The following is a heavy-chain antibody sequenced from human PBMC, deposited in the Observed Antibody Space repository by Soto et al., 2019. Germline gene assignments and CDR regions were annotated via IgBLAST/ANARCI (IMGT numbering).Heavy chain of an antibody. Sequence: SVKVSCKASGGTFSSYAISWVRQAPGQGLEWMGGIIPIFGTANYAQKFQGRVTITANESTSTAYMELSSLRSEDTAVYYCARGYCSSTSCYKWRNYYYYGMDVWGQGTTVTVSS. J-gene: IGHJ6*02. CDR1: GGTFSSYA. D-gene: IGHD2-2*02. CDR3: ARGYCSSTSCYKWRNYYYYGMDV. V-gene: IGHV1-69*13. CDR2: IIPIFGTA.